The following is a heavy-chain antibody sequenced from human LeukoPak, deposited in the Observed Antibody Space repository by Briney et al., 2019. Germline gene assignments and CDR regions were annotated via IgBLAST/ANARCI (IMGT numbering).Heavy chain of an antibody. CDR1: GGSFSGYY. V-gene: IGHV4-34*01. Sequence: SETLSLTCAVYGGSFSGYYWSWIRQPPGKGLEWIGEINHSGSTNYNPSLKSRVTISVDTSKNQFSLKLSSVTAADTAVYYCATSGGYSYGYSRDRWGRGTLVTVSS. CDR2: INHSGST. J-gene: IGHJ4*02. D-gene: IGHD5-18*01. CDR3: ATSGGYSYGYSRDR.